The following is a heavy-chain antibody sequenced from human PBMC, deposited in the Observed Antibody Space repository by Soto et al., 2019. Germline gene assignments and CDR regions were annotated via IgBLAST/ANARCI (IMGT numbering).Heavy chain of an antibody. CDR2: IYYSGST. CDR3: ARHAPIVATIWAGGYFDY. D-gene: IGHD5-12*01. J-gene: IGHJ4*02. CDR1: GGSISSYY. V-gene: IGHV4-59*08. Sequence: QVQLQESGPGLVKPSETLSLTCTVSGGSISSYYWSWIRQPPGKGLEWIGYIYYSGSTNYNPSLKSRVTISVDTSKNQFSLKLSSVTAADTAVYYCARHAPIVATIWAGGYFDYWGQGTLVTVSS.